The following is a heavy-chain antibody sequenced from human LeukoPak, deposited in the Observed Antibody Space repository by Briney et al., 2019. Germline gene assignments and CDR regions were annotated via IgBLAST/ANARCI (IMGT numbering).Heavy chain of an antibody. CDR1: GGTFSSYA. J-gene: IGHJ6*02. Sequence: ASVKVSCKASGGTFSSYAISWVRQAPGQGLEWMGRIIPILGIANYAQKFQGRVTITADKSTSTAYMELSSLRSEDTAVYYRARDSNPDGYYYYYYGMDVWGQGTTVTVSS. CDR2: IIPILGIA. V-gene: IGHV1-69*04. CDR3: ARDSNPDGYYYYYYGMDV. D-gene: IGHD1-14*01.